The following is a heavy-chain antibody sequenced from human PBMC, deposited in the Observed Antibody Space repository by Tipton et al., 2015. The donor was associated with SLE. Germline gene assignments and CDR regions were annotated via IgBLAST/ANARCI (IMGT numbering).Heavy chain of an antibody. CDR1: GFTFSSYW. CDR3: AKDRYCGGGTCFASYFDL. CDR2: IYSDGSST. D-gene: IGHD2-21*01. V-gene: IGHV3-74*01. Sequence: SLRLSCAASGFTFSSYWMHWVRQAPGKGLVWVSRIYSDGSSTNYADSVKGRFTISRDSAKNTLYLQMNSLRAEDTAVYYCAKDRYCGGGTCFASYFDLWGQGTPVTVSS. J-gene: IGHJ4*02.